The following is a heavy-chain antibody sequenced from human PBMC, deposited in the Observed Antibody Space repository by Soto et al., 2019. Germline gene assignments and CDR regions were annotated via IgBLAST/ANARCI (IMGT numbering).Heavy chain of an antibody. V-gene: IGHV1-18*01. J-gene: IGHJ4*02. Sequence: ASVKVSCKASGYTFTSYGISWVRQAPGQGLEWMGWISAYNGNTNYAQKLQGRVTMTTDTSTSTAYMELRSLRSDDTAVYYCARADDYVWGSSRSPVDYWGQGTLVTVSS. CDR3: ARADDYVWGSSRSPVDY. CDR2: ISAYNGNT. CDR1: GYTFTSYG. D-gene: IGHD3-16*02.